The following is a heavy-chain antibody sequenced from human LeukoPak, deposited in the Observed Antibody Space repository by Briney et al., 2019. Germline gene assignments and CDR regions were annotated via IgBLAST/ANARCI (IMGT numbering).Heavy chain of an antibody. D-gene: IGHD4-11*01. CDR3: AIEMSTAGDAFDI. V-gene: IGHV3-23*01. CDR2: IRGGGVIT. J-gene: IGHJ3*02. CDR1: GFTFRNYA. Sequence: GGSLRLSCRASGFTFRNYAMDWVRQAPGKGLEWVSGIRGGGVITYYADSVKGRFTISRDNSKNTLFLQMNNLRTEDTAVYYCAIEMSTAGDAFDIWGRGTMVSVSS.